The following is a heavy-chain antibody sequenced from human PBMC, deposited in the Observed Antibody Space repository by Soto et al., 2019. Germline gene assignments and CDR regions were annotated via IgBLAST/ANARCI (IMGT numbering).Heavy chain of an antibody. CDR1: GFTFSTYG. CDR3: AKGTNGPNGYGDY. D-gene: IGHD5-12*01. J-gene: IGHJ4*02. Sequence: QVQLVESGGGVVQPGRSLRLSCAASGFTFSTYGMHWVRQAPGKGLEWVAVTSSDGSNKYYGDSVEGRFTISRDNSKNTLYLQMDSLRAEDTAVYYCAKGTNGPNGYGDYWGQGTLVTVSS. V-gene: IGHV3-30*18. CDR2: TSSDGSNK.